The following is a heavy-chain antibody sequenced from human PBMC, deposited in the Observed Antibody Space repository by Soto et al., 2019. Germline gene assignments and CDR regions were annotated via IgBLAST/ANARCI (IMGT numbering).Heavy chain of an antibody. J-gene: IGHJ4*02. D-gene: IGHD3-10*01. Sequence: SETLSLTCIVSGGSITRRSSYWAWIRQPPGKGLEWVGTFYDGNTYHNPSPRSRITIAVDTSKNQFSLKLNSVAAADAAFYYCATTRGLAVGGSFDYWGQGMLVTVSS. CDR1: GGSITRRSSY. CDR3: ATTRGLAVGGSFDY. CDR2: FYDGNT. V-gene: IGHV4-39*01.